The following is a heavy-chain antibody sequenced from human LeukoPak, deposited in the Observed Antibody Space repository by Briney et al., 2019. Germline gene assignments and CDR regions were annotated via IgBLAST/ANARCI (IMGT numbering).Heavy chain of an antibody. D-gene: IGHD6-13*01. J-gene: IGHJ3*02. Sequence: PGGSLRLSCAASGFTFSSYAMSWVRQAPGKGLEWVSAISGSGGSTYYADSVKGRFTISRDNSKNTLYLQMNSLRAEDTAVYYCALPLELGFQPDAFDTWGQGTMVTVSS. CDR2: ISGSGGST. CDR1: GFTFSSYA. V-gene: IGHV3-23*01. CDR3: ALPLELGFQPDAFDT.